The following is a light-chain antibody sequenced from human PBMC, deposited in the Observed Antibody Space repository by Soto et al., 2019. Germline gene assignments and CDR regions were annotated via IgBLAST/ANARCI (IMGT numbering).Light chain of an antibody. J-gene: IGLJ2*01. CDR3: SSYTTSSTVV. V-gene: IGLV2-14*01. CDR2: EVS. Sequence: QSALTQPASVSGSPGQSITISCTGTSSDVGAYDYVSWYQQHPGKAPKLMIYEVSYRPSGVSNRFSGSKSGNAASLTISGLQAEDEADYYCSSYTTSSTVVFGGVTKLTVL. CDR1: SSDVGAYDY.